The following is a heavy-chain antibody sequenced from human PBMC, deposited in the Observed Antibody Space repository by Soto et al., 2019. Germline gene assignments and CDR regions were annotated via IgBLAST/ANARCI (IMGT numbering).Heavy chain of an antibody. CDR2: ISSSSSYI. CDR1: GFTFSSYS. CDR3: ATSSSSSVY. V-gene: IGHV3-21*01. J-gene: IGHJ4*02. Sequence: GGSLRLSCAASGFTFSSYSMNWVRQAPGKGLEWVSSISSSSSYIYYADPVKGRFTISRDNAKNSLYLQMNSLRAEDTAVYYCATSSSSSVYWGQGTLVTVSS. D-gene: IGHD6-6*01.